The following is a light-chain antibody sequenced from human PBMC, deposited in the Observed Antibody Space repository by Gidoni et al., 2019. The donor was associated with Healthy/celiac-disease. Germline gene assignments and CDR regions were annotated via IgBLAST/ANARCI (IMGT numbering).Light chain of an antibody. CDR1: QGISSY. CDR3: RQLNSYPLT. CDR2: AAS. J-gene: IGKJ4*01. Sequence: DIQLTQSPSFLSASVGDRVTITCRASQGISSYLAWYQQKPGKAPKLLIYAASTLQRGVPSRCSGRGSGAEFTLTISSLQAEDVSTDYCRQLNSYPLTFGGGTKVEIK. V-gene: IGKV1-9*01.